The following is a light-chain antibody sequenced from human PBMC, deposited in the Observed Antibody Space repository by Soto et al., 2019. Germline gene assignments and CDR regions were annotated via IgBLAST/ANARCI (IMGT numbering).Light chain of an antibody. CDR2: EVS. Sequence: QSVLTQPASVSGSPGQSITISCTGTSSDVGGYNYVSWYQQYPGRAPKLMIYEVSNRPSGVSNRFSGSKSGNTASLTISGLQAEDEADYSCSSFTSSSTKVLGGGTKVTVL. J-gene: IGLJ3*02. V-gene: IGLV2-14*01. CDR1: SSDVGGYNY. CDR3: SSFTSSSTKV.